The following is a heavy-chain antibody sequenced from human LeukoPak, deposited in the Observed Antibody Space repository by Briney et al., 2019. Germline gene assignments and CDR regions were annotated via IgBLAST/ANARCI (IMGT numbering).Heavy chain of an antibody. CDR1: GFSVSSNY. CDR3: ARTDETAPAEDFQH. D-gene: IGHD2-21*02. J-gene: IGHJ1*01. Sequence: PGGSLRLSCAASGFSVSSNYMSWVRQAPGKGLEWVSVIYSGGSTYYADSVKGRFTISRDNSKNTLYLQMKSLRAKDTAVYYCARTDETAPAEDFQHWGQGTLVTVSS. V-gene: IGHV3-53*01. CDR2: IYSGGST.